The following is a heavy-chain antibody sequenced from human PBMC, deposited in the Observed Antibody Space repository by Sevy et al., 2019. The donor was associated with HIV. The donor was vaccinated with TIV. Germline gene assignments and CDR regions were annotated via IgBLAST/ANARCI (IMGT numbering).Heavy chain of an antibody. J-gene: IGHJ4*02. Sequence: GSVKVSCKVSGKTLSELSMHWVRQAPGKGLEWMGRFDPEDGETIYAQKFQGRVTLTEDTSTDTAYMELRSLKSEDTAVYYCATTREYYEDSSGYLDFRGQGTLVTVSS. CDR2: FDPEDGET. D-gene: IGHD3-22*01. CDR3: ATTREYYEDSSGYLDF. V-gene: IGHV1-24*01. CDR1: GKTLSELS.